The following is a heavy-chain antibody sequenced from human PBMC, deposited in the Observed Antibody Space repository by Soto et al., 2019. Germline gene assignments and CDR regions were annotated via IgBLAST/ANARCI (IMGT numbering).Heavy chain of an antibody. V-gene: IGHV4-34*01. CDR3: ARGRRIAVAAFDP. D-gene: IGHD6-19*01. CDR1: GGSFSGYY. CDR2: INHSGST. J-gene: IGHJ5*02. Sequence: SETLSLTCAVYGGSFSGYYWSWIRQPPGKGLEWIGEINHSGSTNYNPSLKSRVTISVDTSKNQFSLKLSSVTAADTAVYYCARGRRIAVAAFDPWGQGTLVTVSS.